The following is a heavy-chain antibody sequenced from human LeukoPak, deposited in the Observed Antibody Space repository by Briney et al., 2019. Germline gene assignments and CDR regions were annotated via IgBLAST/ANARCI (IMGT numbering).Heavy chain of an antibody. D-gene: IGHD3-3*01. V-gene: IGHV4-34*01. CDR3: AGGGRYYDFWSGYLGYYYYMDV. CDR2: INHSGST. J-gene: IGHJ6*03. Sequence: PSETLSLTCAVYGGSFSGYYWSWIRQPPGKGLEWIGEINHSGSTNYNPPLKSRVTISVDTSKNQFSLKLSSVTAADTAVYYCAGGGRYYDFWSGYLGYYYYMDVWGKGTTVTVSS. CDR1: GGSFSGYY.